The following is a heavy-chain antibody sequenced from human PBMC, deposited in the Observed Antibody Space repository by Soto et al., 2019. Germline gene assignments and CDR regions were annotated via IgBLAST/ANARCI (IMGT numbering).Heavy chain of an antibody. D-gene: IGHD2-15*01. J-gene: IGHJ4*02. CDR1: GGTFSSYT. V-gene: IGHV1-69*02. Sequence: QVQLVQSGAAVKKPGSSVKVSCKASGGTFSSYTISWVRQAPGQGLEWLGRIIPLLGIANYATKFQGRVTITADKSLSTGYVAVSSLRSEDTAVYYCVGTRRYCSGGSCASEPNYYCGQGTLVTVSS. CDR2: IIPLLGIA. CDR3: VGTRRYCSGGSCASEPNYY.